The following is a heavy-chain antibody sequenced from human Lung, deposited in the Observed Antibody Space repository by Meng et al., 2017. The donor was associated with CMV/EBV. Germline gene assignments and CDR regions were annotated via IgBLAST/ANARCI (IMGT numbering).Heavy chain of an antibody. CDR2: ISYDGSNK. D-gene: IGHD6-19*01. J-gene: IGHJ5*02. CDR3: ASDRGGGWYEGMMGECWFDP. CDR1: GFTFSSYA. Sequence: SCAASGFTFSSYAMHWVRQAPGKGLEWVAVISYDGSNKYYADSVKGRFTISRDNSKNTLYLQMNSLRAEDTAVYYCASDRGGGWYEGMMGECWFDPWXQGTLVTVSS. V-gene: IGHV3-30*04.